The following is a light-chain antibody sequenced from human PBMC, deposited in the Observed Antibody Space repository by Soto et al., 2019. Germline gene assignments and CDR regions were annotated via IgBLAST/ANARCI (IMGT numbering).Light chain of an antibody. CDR3: ISYTSSSTLV. Sequence: QSVLTQPASVSGSPGQSITISCTGTSNDVGGYNYVSWYKQHPGKAPKLMMYEVTNRPSGVSDRFSGSKSGNTASLTISGLQAEDEAVYYCISYTSSSTLVFGGGTKLTVL. V-gene: IGLV2-14*01. J-gene: IGLJ3*02. CDR1: SNDVGGYNY. CDR2: EVT.